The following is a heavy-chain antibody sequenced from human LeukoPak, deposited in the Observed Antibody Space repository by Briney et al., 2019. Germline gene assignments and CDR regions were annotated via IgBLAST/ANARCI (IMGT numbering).Heavy chain of an antibody. D-gene: IGHD3-10*01. CDR2: INAGTGNT. CDR1: GYTLTSYG. Sequence: ASVKVSCKASGYTLTSYGIQWVRQAPGQRLEWMGWINAGTGNTKYSQKFQGRVTITRDTSASTTYMELSSLRSEDTAVYYCARDYYSSGSYYLAYWGQGSLVTVSS. V-gene: IGHV1-3*01. J-gene: IGHJ4*02. CDR3: ARDYYSSGSYYLAY.